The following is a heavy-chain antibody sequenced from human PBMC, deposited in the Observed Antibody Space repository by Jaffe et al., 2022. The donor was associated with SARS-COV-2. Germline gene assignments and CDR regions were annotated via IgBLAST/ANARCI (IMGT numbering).Heavy chain of an antibody. V-gene: IGHV3-21*01. CDR3: ARGGGNSVYYYMDV. CDR1: GFTFSSYS. J-gene: IGHJ6*03. CDR2: ISGGSGYV. D-gene: IGHD2-21*02. Sequence: EVQLVESGGGLVRPGGSLRLSCAASGFTFSSYSMNWVRQAPGKGLEWVSSISGGSGYVYYADSVKGRFTISRDNAKNSLYLQMNSLGAGDTAMYYCARGGGNSVYYYMDVWGKGTTVTVSS.